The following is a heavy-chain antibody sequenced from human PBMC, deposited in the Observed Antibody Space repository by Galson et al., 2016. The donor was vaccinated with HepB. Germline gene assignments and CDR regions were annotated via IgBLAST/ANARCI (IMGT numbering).Heavy chain of an antibody. D-gene: IGHD2-15*01. Sequence: SETLSLTCSLSGGSVSSGDYYWGWIRQTPGRGLEWIGHLYYTGSTYYNPSLRSRVTLSVDTAKNQFYLKLYSVTAADTAVYYCSRGVVESAPDFYHGMDVWVQGTTVTVS. CDR3: SRGVVESAPDFYHGMDV. CDR2: LYYTGST. J-gene: IGHJ6*02. CDR1: GGSVSSGDYY. V-gene: IGHV4-39*07.